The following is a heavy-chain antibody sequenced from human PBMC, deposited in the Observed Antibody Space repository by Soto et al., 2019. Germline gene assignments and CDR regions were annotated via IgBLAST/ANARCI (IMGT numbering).Heavy chain of an antibody. Sequence: QVQLQQWGAGLLKPSETLSLTCAVYGGSFSGYYWSWIRQPPGKGLEWIGEINHSGSTNYNPSLKSRVTISVATSKNQFSLKLSSVTAADTAVYYCARTAWSYGMDVWGQGTTVTVSS. J-gene: IGHJ6*02. CDR2: INHSGST. D-gene: IGHD3-3*01. CDR1: GGSFSGYY. CDR3: ARTAWSYGMDV. V-gene: IGHV4-34*01.